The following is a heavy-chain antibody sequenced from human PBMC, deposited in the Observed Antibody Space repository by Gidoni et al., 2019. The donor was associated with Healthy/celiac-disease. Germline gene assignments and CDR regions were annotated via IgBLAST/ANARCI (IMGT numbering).Heavy chain of an antibody. Sequence: QVTLKESGPVLVKPTETLTLTCTVSGFSLSNARMGVSWIRQPPGKALEWLAHIFSNDEKSYSTSLKSRLTISKDTSKSQVVLTMTNMDPVDTATYYCARIQVGGYSSLPFDPWGQGTLVTVSS. J-gene: IGHJ5*02. CDR1: GFSLSNARMG. V-gene: IGHV2-26*01. D-gene: IGHD6-13*01. CDR3: ARIQVGGYSSLPFDP. CDR2: IFSNDEK.